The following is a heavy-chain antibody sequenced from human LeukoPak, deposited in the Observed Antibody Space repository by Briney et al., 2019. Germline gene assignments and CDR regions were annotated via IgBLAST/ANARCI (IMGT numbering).Heavy chain of an antibody. J-gene: IGHJ4*02. CDR3: ARQVPPDY. CDR1: GFTFWDHY. Sequence: TGGSLRLSRAASGFTFWDHYMTCIPQAPGKGLEWVSYISGTSSFIKYADSVKGRFTISRDNAKNSLYLQMNSLRVEDTAVYYCARQVPPDYWGQGTLVTVSS. V-gene: IGHV3-11*03. CDR2: ISGTSSFI.